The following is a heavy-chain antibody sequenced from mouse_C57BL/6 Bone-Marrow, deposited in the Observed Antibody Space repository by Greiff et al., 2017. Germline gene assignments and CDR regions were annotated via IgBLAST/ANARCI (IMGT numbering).Heavy chain of an antibody. CDR3: ARGLAR. V-gene: IGHV1-76*01. Sequence: QVQLQQSGAELVRPGASVKLSCKASGYTFTGYYINWVKQRPGQGLEWIARIYPGSGNTYYNEKFTGKATLTAETSSSTSYMQLRRLTSGDSAVYCCARGLARWGQGTTLTVSS. D-gene: IGHD3-3*01. CDR1: GYTFTGYY. CDR2: IYPGSGNT. J-gene: IGHJ2*01.